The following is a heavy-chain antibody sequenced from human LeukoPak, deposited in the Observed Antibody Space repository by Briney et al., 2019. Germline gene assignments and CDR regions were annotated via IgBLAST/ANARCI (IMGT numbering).Heavy chain of an antibody. J-gene: IGHJ5*01. CDR2: IQYSGST. D-gene: IGHD6-13*01. CDR1: GGSISSYY. Sequence: MTSETLSLTCIVSGGSISSYYWNWIRQPPGKGLEWIGYIQYSGSTNYNPSLKSRLTISGDTSKNQLSLKLNSVTAADTAVYYCARAHSSSWDNWFDSWGQGTLVTVSS. CDR3: ARAHSSSWDNWFDS. V-gene: IGHV4-59*01.